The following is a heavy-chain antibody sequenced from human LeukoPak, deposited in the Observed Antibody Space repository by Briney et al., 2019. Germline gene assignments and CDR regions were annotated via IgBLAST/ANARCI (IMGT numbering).Heavy chain of an antibody. CDR3: AKDPTGYYYDSSGYLLPDY. V-gene: IGHV3-30*02. J-gene: IGHJ4*02. D-gene: IGHD3-22*01. Sequence: GGSLRLSCAASGFTFSSYGMHWVRQAPGKGLEWVAFIRYDGSNKYYADSVKGRFTISRDNSKNTLYLQMNSLRAEDTAAYYCAKDPTGYYYDSSGYLLPDYWGQGTLVTVSS. CDR2: IRYDGSNK. CDR1: GFTFSSYG.